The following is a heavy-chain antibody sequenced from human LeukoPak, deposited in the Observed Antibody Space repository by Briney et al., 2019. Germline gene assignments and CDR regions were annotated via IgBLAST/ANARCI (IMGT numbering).Heavy chain of an antibody. V-gene: IGHV3-11*04. J-gene: IGHJ4*02. CDR1: GFTFSDYY. CDR2: IDSSGRST. Sequence: PGGSLRLSCAASGFTFSDYYMSWIRQAPGKGLEWVSYIDSSGRSTFYADSVKGRFTISRDNAKNSLYLQMNGLRAEDTAVYYCASLYSPFDFWGQGTLVTVSS. CDR3: ASLYSPFDF. D-gene: IGHD5-18*01.